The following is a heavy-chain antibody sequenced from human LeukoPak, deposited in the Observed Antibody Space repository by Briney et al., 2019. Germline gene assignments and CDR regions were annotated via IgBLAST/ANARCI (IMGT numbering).Heavy chain of an antibody. Sequence: GGSLRLSCAASGFTFSRDWMHWVRQAPGKGLVWVSRINSDGSSTSYADSVKGRFTISRDNAKNTLYLQMNSLRAEDTAVYYCARDFGELLNPLDAFDIWGQGTMVTVSS. CDR1: GFTFSRDW. CDR2: INSDGSST. D-gene: IGHD3-10*01. V-gene: IGHV3-74*01. CDR3: ARDFGELLNPLDAFDI. J-gene: IGHJ3*02.